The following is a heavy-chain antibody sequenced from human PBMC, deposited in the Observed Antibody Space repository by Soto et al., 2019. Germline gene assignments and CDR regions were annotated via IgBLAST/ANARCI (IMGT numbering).Heavy chain of an antibody. V-gene: IGHV3-48*02. CDR1: GFTLSSRS. D-gene: IGHD1-1*01. CDR2: ISGSSTTI. Sequence: EVQLVESGGGSVQPGGSLRLSCAASGFTLSSRSMNWVRQAPGKGLEWVAYISGSSTTIYYADSVKGRFTISRDNAKKAVYQQMNSLRDEDTAVYYCARGELDRTIDYWGQGTLVTVSS. J-gene: IGHJ4*02. CDR3: ARGELDRTIDY.